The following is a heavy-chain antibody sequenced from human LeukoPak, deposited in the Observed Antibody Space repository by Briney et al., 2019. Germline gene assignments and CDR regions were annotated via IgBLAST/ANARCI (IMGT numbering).Heavy chain of an antibody. CDR1: GYTFTSYG. D-gene: IGHD3-22*01. V-gene: IGHV1-69*13. J-gene: IGHJ4*02. CDR2: IIPIFGTA. Sequence: GASVKVSCKASGYTFTSYGISWVRQAPGQGLEWMGGIIPIFGTANYAQKFQGRVTITADESTSTAYMELSSLRSEDTAVYYCARDRSPYYYDSSGYLWGQGTLVTVSS. CDR3: ARDRSPYYYDSSGYL.